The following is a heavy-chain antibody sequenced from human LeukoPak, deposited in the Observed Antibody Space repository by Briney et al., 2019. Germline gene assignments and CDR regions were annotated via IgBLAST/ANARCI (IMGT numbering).Heavy chain of an antibody. CDR2: ISGSGGST. CDR3: AKGSGTQRPGATLLE. V-gene: IGHV3-23*01. Sequence: GGSLRLSCAACRFTFSSYAMSWVRQAPGKGLEWVSAISGSGGSTYYADSVKGRFTISRDNSKNTLYLQMNSLRAEDTAVYYCAKGSGTQRPGATLLEWGKGTTVTVSS. CDR1: RFTFSSYA. J-gene: IGHJ6*04. D-gene: IGHD1-26*01.